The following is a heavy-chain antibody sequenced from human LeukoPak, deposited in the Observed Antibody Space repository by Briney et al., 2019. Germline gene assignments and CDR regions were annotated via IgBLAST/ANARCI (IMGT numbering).Heavy chain of an antibody. Sequence: GASVKVSCKASGYTFTSYGISWVRRAPGQGLEWLGWISAYNGNTNYAQKLQGRVTMTTDTSTSTAYMELRSLRSDDTAVYYCARGRNYYDSSGYSFHAFDIWGQGTMVTVSS. D-gene: IGHD3-22*01. J-gene: IGHJ3*02. CDR1: GYTFTSYG. CDR2: ISAYNGNT. V-gene: IGHV1-18*01. CDR3: ARGRNYYDSSGYSFHAFDI.